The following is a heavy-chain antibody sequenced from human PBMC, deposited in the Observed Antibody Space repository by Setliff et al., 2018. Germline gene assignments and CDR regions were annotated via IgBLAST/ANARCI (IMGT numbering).Heavy chain of an antibody. D-gene: IGHD7-27*01. Sequence: PSETLSLTCTVSGDSINSYPYYWGWIRQPPGKGLEWIGNIYYTGITYYNPSLKSRVTISVDTSKNHFSLKLTSVTAADTAAYYCPRYTPKLPELGIYGWFDYWGQGTPVTVSS. CDR3: PRYTPKLPELGIYGWFDY. V-gene: IGHV4-39*07. CDR2: IYYTGIT. CDR1: GDSINSYPYY. J-gene: IGHJ4*02.